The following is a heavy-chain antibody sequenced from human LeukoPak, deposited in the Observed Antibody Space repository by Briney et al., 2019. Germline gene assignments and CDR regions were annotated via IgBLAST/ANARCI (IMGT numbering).Heavy chain of an antibody. J-gene: IGHJ4*02. CDR3: ARGYYYDSSGYYFFDY. Sequence: GGSLRLSCAASGFTFSSYSMNWVRQAPGKGLGWVSSISSSSSYIYYADSVKGRFTISRDNAKNSLYLQMNSLRAEDTAVYYCARGYYYDSSGYYFFDYWGQGTLVTVSS. D-gene: IGHD3-22*01. CDR2: ISSSSSYI. V-gene: IGHV3-21*01. CDR1: GFTFSSYS.